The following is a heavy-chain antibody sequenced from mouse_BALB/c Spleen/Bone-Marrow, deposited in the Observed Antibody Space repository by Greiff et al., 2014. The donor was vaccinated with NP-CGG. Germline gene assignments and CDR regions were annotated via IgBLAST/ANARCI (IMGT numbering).Heavy chain of an antibody. J-gene: IGHJ4*01. V-gene: IGHV1S81*02. CDR2: INPSNGGT. CDR3: TLWCYAMDY. Sequence: VQLQQSGAELVKPGASVKLPCKASGYTFTSYYMYWVKQRPGQGLEWIGEINPSNGGTNFNEKFKSKATLTVDKSSSTAYMQLSSLTSEDSAVYYCTLWCYAMDYGDQGTSVTVSS. D-gene: IGHD1-1*02. CDR1: GYTFTSYY.